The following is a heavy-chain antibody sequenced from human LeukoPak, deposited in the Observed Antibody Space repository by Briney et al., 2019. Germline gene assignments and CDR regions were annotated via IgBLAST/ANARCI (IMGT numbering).Heavy chain of an antibody. Sequence: QPGGSLRLSCAASGFTFSSYWMHWVRQAPGKGLVWVSRINSDGSSTSYADSVKGRFTISRGNAKNTLYLQMNSLRAEDTAVYYCARDFGYGDYPDYWGQGTLVTVAS. V-gene: IGHV3-74*01. CDR2: INSDGSST. CDR1: GFTFSSYW. D-gene: IGHD4-17*01. J-gene: IGHJ4*02. CDR3: ARDFGYGDYPDY.